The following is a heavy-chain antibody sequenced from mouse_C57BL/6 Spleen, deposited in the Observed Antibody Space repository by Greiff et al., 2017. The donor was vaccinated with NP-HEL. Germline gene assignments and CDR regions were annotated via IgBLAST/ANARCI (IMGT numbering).Heavy chain of an antibody. D-gene: IGHD2-1*01. CDR2: IYPGSGST. V-gene: IGHV1-55*01. J-gene: IGHJ4*01. Sequence: QVQLQQSGAELVKPGASVKMSCKASGYTFTSYWITWVKQRPGQGLEWIGDIYPGSGSTNYNEKFKSKATLTVDTSSSTAYMQLSSLTAEDSAVYYCARYGNFAMDYWGQGTSVTVSS. CDR3: ARYGNFAMDY. CDR1: GYTFTSYW.